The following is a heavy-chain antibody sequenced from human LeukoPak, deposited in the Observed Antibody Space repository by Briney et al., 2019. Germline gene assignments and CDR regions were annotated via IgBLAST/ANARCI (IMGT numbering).Heavy chain of an antibody. CDR1: GFTFSLYA. CDR3: VREERGQAMDY. J-gene: IGHJ4*02. CDR2: ISSSDGST. V-gene: IGHV3-64*02. Sequence: GGSLRLSCIASGFTFSLYAMHWVRQAPGKGLEYVSAISSSDGSTYYADSVKGRFTISRDNSKSTLYLQMGSLRPEDMGVYYCVREERGQAMDYWGQGTLVTVSS. D-gene: IGHD2-2*01.